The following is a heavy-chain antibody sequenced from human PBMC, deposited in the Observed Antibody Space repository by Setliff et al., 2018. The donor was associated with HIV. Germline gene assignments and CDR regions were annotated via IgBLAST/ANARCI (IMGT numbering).Heavy chain of an antibody. CDR2: INHSGST. CDR1: GGSFSGYY. CDR3: ARRPRIVGVRKNAFDI. D-gene: IGHD1-26*01. V-gene: IGHV4-34*01. Sequence: PSETLSLTCAVYGGSFSGYYWSWIRQPPGKGLEWIGEINHSGSTNYNPSLKSRVTISVDTSKNQFSLKLSSVTAADTVVYYCARRPRIVGVRKNAFDIWGQGTMVTVSS. J-gene: IGHJ3*02.